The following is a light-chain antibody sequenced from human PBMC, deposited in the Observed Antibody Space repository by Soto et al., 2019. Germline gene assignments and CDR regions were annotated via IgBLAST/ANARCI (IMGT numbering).Light chain of an antibody. CDR1: SSKIGAGYD. Sequence: QSVVTQPPSVSGAPGQRVTISCTGSSSKIGAGYDVHWYQQFPGTAPKLLIYGNNNRPSGVTDRFSGSKSGTSASLAITGLQAEDEADYYCQSFDTRLNSVVFGGGTKLTVL. CDR2: GNN. J-gene: IGLJ2*01. CDR3: QSFDTRLNSVV. V-gene: IGLV1-40*01.